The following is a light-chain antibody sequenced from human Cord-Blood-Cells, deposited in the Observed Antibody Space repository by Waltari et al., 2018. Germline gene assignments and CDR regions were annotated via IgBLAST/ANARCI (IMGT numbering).Light chain of an antibody. J-gene: IGLJ2*01. CDR1: SSNIGNNA. Sequence: QSVLTQPPSVSEDPRQRATISCSGSSSNIGNNAVNWYQQLPGKAPKLLIYYDDLLPSGVSDRFSGSKSGTSASLAISGLQSEDEADYYCAAWDDSLNGVVFGGGTKLTVL. CDR3: AAWDDSLNGVV. CDR2: YDD. V-gene: IGLV1-36*01.